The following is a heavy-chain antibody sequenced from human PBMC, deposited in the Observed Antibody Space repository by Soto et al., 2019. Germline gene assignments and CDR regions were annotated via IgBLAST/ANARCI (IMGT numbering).Heavy chain of an antibody. J-gene: IGHJ4*02. CDR1: GFTFISYA. CDR2: VRGNGDPP. Sequence: GWSLRLSCSASGFTFISYAMHWVRQAPGKGLEYVSGVRGNGDPPFYADSVKGRFTISRDNSKNTLYLQMSSLSADDTAVYYCVKSRGGNNFDFFDWGQGALVTVSS. CDR3: VKSRGGNNFDFFD. D-gene: IGHD5-12*01. V-gene: IGHV3-64D*06.